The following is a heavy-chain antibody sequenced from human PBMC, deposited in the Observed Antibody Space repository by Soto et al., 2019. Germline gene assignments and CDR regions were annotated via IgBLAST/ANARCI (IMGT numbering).Heavy chain of an antibody. CDR3: AREARYLMRLSVPVSALLLNRSPDL. V-gene: IGHV3-48*02. J-gene: IGHJ2*01. D-gene: IGHD3-9*01. CDR2: ISSSSSTI. Sequence: GLEWVSYISSSSSTIYYADSVKGRFTISRDNAKTSLYLQMNSLRDEDTAVYYCAREARYLMRLSVPVSALLLNRSPDL.